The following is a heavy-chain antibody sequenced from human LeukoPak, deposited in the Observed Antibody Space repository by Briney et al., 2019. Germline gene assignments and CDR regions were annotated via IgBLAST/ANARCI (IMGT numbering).Heavy chain of an antibody. D-gene: IGHD6-13*01. CDR3: ARDGSSWYGYFDY. CDR2: IHYSGSS. J-gene: IGHJ4*02. V-gene: IGHV4-59*01. Sequence: SETLSLTCTVSGDSITSYYWSWVRQPPGKGLEWIGLIHYSGSSSYNPSLKSRLTMSVDTSNNQFSLRLSSLTAADTAVYYCARDGSSWYGYFDYWGQGTLVTVSS. CDR1: GDSITSYY.